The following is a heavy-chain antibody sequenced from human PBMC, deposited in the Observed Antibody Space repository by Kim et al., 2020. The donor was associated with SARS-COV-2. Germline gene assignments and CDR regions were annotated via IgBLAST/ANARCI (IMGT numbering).Heavy chain of an antibody. Sequence: ASVKVSCKASGYTFTSYYMHWVRQAPGQGLEWMGIINPSGGSTSYAQKFQGRVTMTRDTSTSTVYMELSSLRSEDTAVYYCARASPLWFGELLAEDGMDVWGQGTTVTVSS. D-gene: IGHD3-10*01. V-gene: IGHV1-46*01. CDR2: INPSGGST. J-gene: IGHJ6*02. CDR1: GYTFTSYY. CDR3: ARASPLWFGELLAEDGMDV.